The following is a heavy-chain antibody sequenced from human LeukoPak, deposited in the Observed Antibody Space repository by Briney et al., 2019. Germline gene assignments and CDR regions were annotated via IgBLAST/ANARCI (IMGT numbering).Heavy chain of an antibody. J-gene: IGHJ4*02. V-gene: IGHV4-38-2*02. CDR1: GDSISSGNY. CDR2: IFHTGST. CDR3: ARDNPPDY. D-gene: IGHD1-14*01. Sequence: KTSETLSLTCTVSGDSISSGNYWGWIRQPPGKGLEWIGSIFHTGSTYYNLSLKSRVTISVDTSKNQFSLKLSSVTAADTAVYYCARDNPPDYWGQGTLVTVSS.